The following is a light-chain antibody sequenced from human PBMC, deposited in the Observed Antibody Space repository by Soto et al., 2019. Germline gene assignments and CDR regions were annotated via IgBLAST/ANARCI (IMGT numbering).Light chain of an antibody. CDR2: GAS. Sequence: EIVLTQSPGTLSLSPGESATLSCRASQSVSSSYLAWYQQKPGQAPRLLIYGASSRATGIPDRFSGSGSGTDFTLTISRLEPEDFAVYYCQQYGSSPLFTFGPGIKVDIK. J-gene: IGKJ3*01. CDR3: QQYGSSPLFT. CDR1: QSVSSSY. V-gene: IGKV3-20*01.